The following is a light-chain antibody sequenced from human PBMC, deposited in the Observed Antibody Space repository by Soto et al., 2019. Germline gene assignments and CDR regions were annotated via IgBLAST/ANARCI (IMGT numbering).Light chain of an antibody. J-gene: IGLJ3*02. CDR3: GTWDGSLSAWV. CDR2: DNN. Sequence: QSALTQPPSVSAAPGQKVTISCSGSSSNIGNNYVSWYQQLPGTAPKLLIYDNNKRPSGIPDRFSGSKSGTSATLGITGLQTGDEADYYCGTWDGSLSAWVFGGGTKLTVL. CDR1: SSNIGNNY. V-gene: IGLV1-51*01.